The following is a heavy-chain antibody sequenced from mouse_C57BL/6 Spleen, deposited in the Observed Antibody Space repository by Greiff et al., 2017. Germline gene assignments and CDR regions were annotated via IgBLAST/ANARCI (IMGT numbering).Heavy chain of an antibody. CDR2: SRNKANDYTT. V-gene: IGHV7-1*01. J-gene: IGHJ4*01. CDR3: ARDAGAMDY. CDR1: GFTFSDFY. Sequence: EVQLVESGGGLVQSGRSLRLSCATSGFTFSDFYMEWVRQAPGKGLEWIAASRNKANDYTTEYSASVKGRFIVSRDTSQSILYLQMNALRAEDTAIYYCARDAGAMDYWGQGTSGTVSS.